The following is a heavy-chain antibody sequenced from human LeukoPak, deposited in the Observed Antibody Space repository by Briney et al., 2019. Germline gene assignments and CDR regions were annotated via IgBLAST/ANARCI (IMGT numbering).Heavy chain of an antibody. D-gene: IGHD3-22*01. J-gene: IGHJ4*02. CDR2: ISYDGSNK. CDR1: GFTFSSYG. CDR3: AKGGYDSSGLDY. Sequence: GGSLRLSCAASGFTFSSYGMHWVRQAPGKGLEWVAVISYDGSNKYYADSVKGRFTISRDNSKNTLYLQMNSLRAEDTAVYYCAKGGYDSSGLDYWGQGTLVTVSS. V-gene: IGHV3-30*18.